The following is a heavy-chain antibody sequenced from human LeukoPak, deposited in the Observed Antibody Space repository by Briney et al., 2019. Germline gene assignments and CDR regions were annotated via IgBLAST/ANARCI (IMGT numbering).Heavy chain of an antibody. Sequence: GGSLRLSCAASGLTFSSYWMSWVRQAPGKGLEWVANIKKDGSEKYYVDSVKGRFTISRDNAKNSLYLQMNSLRAEDTALYYCARGLMGGYPHFDYWGQGTLVTVSS. CDR2: IKKDGSEK. CDR1: GLTFSSYW. V-gene: IGHV3-7*03. J-gene: IGHJ4*02. CDR3: ARGLMGGYPHFDY. D-gene: IGHD2-8*01.